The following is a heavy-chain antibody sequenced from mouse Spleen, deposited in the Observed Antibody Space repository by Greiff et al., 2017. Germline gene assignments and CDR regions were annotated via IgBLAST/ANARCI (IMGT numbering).Heavy chain of an antibody. CDR1: GYTFTSYW. D-gene: IGHD2-1*01. CDR2: IDPSDSYT. CDR3: ARRDYGNYGWYFDV. V-gene: IGHV1-59*01. J-gene: IGHJ1*01. Sequence: QVQLQQSGAELVRPGTSVKLSCKASGYTFTSYWMHWVKQRPGQGLEWIGVIDPSDSYTNYNQKFKGKATLTVDTSSSTAYMQLSSLTSEDSAVYYCARRDYGNYGWYFDVWGAGTTVTVSS.